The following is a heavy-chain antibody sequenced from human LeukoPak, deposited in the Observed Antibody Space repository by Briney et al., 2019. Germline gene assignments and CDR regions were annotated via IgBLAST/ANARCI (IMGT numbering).Heavy chain of an antibody. CDR3: AREASGYDILAGHKNWFDP. D-gene: IGHD3-9*01. V-gene: IGHV1-2*02. J-gene: IGHJ5*02. CDR2: INSNSGGT. CDR1: RYTFTRYY. Sequence: ASVKVSCTASRYTFTRYYMHWVRQAPGQGPEGMGWINSNSGGTKYTKKLQGRVTMSRDTSISTAYMELSRLRSDDPGVYFCAREASGYDILAGHKNWFDPWGQGTLVTVSS.